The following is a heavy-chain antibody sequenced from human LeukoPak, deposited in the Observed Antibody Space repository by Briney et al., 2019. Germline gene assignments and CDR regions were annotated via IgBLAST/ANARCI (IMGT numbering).Heavy chain of an antibody. Sequence: PSETLSLTCSVSGYSISGAYYWVWIRQPPGKGLEWIGGIYHTGSTYCNPSLKSRVTISVDTSKNQFSLKLSSVTAADTAVYYCARLGNGSGRGYGADYWGQGTLVTVSS. CDR1: GYSISGAYY. J-gene: IGHJ4*02. D-gene: IGHD3-10*01. CDR2: IYHTGST. CDR3: ARLGNGSGRGYGADY. V-gene: IGHV4-38-2*02.